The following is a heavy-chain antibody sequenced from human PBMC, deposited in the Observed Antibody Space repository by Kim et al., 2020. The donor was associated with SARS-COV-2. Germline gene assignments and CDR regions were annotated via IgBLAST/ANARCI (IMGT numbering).Heavy chain of an antibody. J-gene: IGHJ6*02. CDR1: GFTFSDYY. D-gene: IGHD3-22*01. CDR2: ISSSSSYT. CDR3: AREWQYTGVITYYYGMDV. Sequence: GGSLRLSCAASGFTFSDYYMSWIRQAPGKGLEWVSYISSSSSYTNYADSVKGRFTISRDNAKNSLYLQMNSLRAEDTAVYYCAREWQYTGVITYYYGMDVWGQGTTVTVSS. V-gene: IGHV3-11*06.